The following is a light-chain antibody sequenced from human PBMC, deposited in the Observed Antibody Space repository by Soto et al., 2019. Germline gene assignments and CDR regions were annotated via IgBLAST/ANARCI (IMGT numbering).Light chain of an antibody. V-gene: IGLV1-40*01. CDR2: GNS. CDR3: QSYDSSLSGFV. Sequence: QSALTQPPLVSGAPGQRVTISCTGSSSNIGAGYDVHWYQQLPGTAPKLLIYGNSNRPSGVPDRFSGSKSGTSASLAITGLQAEDEADYYCQSYDSSLSGFVFGTGTKVTVL. J-gene: IGLJ1*01. CDR1: SSNIGAGYD.